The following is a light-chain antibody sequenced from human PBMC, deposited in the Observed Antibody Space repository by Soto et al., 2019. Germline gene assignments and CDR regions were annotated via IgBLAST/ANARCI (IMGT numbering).Light chain of an antibody. V-gene: IGLV2-14*01. J-gene: IGLJ1*01. CDR2: DVT. CDR3: SSYTSSSTYV. Sequence: QSVLTQPASVSGSPGQSIAISCTGTSSDVDGYNYVSWYQQHPGKAPKLIIYDVTNRPSGVSNRFSGSKSGNTASLTISGLHAEDEADYYCSSYTSSSTYVFGTGTKLTVL. CDR1: SSDVDGYNY.